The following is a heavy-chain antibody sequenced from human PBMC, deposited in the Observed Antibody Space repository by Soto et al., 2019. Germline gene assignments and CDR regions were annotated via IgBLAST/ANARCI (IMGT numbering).Heavy chain of an antibody. V-gene: IGHV1-69*12. CDR3: AGHSSGVPGYYYGMDV. CDR1: GGTFSSYA. CDR2: IIPIFGTA. J-gene: IGHJ6*02. D-gene: IGHD3-22*01. Sequence: QVQLAQSGAEVKKPGSSVKVSCKASGGTFSSYAISWVRQAPGQGLEWMGGIIPIFGTADYAQKFQGRVTITADESTSTAYMELSSLKYEDTAVYYCAGHSSGVPGYYYGMDVWGQGTTVTVSS.